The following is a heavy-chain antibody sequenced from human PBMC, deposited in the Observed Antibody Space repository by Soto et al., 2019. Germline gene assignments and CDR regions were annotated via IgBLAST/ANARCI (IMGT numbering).Heavy chain of an antibody. D-gene: IGHD5-12*01. CDR2: ISGSSTYI. V-gene: IGHV3-21*01. Sequence: EVQLVESGGGLVKPGGSLRLSCAASGFTFSIYNMNWVRQAPGKGLEWVSSISGSSTYIYYADSVKGRFTISRDNAKNSLYLQMNSLRVEDTAVYYCARDMEAVATIRPYFQHWGQGTLVTVSS. CDR3: ARDMEAVATIRPYFQH. J-gene: IGHJ1*01. CDR1: GFTFSIYN.